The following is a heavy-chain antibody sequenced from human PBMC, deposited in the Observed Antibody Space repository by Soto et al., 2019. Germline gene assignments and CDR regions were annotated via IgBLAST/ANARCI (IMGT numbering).Heavy chain of an antibody. D-gene: IGHD1-1*01. Sequence: DVQLVESGGGLIQPGESLRLSCAAFGLTISGKKYVAWVREAPGKGLEWVSGLYDVDGSFYADAVRGRFTTSSDSSKTTVYLQINDLRPDDTAVDYCATSHEREQAYDVWGQGTTVTVCS. V-gene: IGHV3-53*01. CDR1: GLTISGKKY. J-gene: IGHJ3*01. CDR2: LYDVDGS. CDR3: ATSHEREQAYDV.